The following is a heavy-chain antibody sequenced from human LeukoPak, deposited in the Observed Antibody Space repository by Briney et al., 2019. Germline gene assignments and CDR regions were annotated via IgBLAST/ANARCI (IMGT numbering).Heavy chain of an antibody. J-gene: IGHJ4*01. CDR3: ARGYGPNSSGRDY. CDR2: FSYRWST. Sequence: PSETLSLTCTVPGGSIRSHYWSWIRQPPGKGLEWIGYFSYRWSTTSNRSLKRRVTISLDTSKNQFSLRLRSVTAADTAIYYCARGYGPNSSGRDYWGQGTPLTVSS. CDR1: GGSIRSHY. D-gene: IGHD6-19*01. V-gene: IGHV4-59*11.